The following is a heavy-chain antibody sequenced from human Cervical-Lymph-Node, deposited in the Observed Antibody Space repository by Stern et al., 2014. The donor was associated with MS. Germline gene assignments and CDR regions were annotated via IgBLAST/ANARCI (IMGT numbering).Heavy chain of an antibody. CDR3: THDLGY. Sequence: QVTLKESGPTLVKPTQTLTLTCSLSGVSINTSGVGVGWVRQPPGRALEWLALIYWDDEKHYSPSLKNSLTITKDTSKNQVVLRMTDMDPVDTATYFCTHDLGYWGQGTLVTVSS. V-gene: IGHV2-5*02. CDR1: GVSINTSGVG. CDR2: IYWDDEK. J-gene: IGHJ4*02.